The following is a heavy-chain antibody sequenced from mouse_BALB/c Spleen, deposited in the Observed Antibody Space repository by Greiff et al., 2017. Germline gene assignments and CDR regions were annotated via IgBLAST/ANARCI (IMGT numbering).Heavy chain of an antibody. CDR1: GFTFSSYA. J-gene: IGHJ2*01. CDR3: ARGVTTVVVDD. D-gene: IGHD1-1*01. Sequence: EVQVVESGGGLVKPGGSLKLSCAASGFTFSSYAMSWVRQTPEKRLEWVASISSGGSTYYPDSVKGRLTISRDNARNILYLQMSSLRSEDTAMYYCARGVTTVVVDDWGEGTTLTVAS. CDR2: ISSGGST. V-gene: IGHV5-6-5*01.